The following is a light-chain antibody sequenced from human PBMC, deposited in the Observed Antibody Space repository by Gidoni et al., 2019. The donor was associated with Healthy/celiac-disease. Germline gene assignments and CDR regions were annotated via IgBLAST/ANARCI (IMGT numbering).Light chain of an antibody. V-gene: IGKV3-20*01. Sequence: VLTHSPGTLSLSPGDRATLYCRASQSVSSSYLAWYQQKPGQAPRLLIYGASSRATGIPDRFSGSGSGTDFTLTISRLEPEDFAVYYCQQYGSSPPLTFGGGTKVEIK. CDR2: GAS. J-gene: IGKJ4*01. CDR3: QQYGSSPPLT. CDR1: QSVSSSY.